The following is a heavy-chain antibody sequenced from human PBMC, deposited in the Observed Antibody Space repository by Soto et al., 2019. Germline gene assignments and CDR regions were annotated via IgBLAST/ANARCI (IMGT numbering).Heavy chain of an antibody. V-gene: IGHV2-5*02. Sequence: QITLNESGPTLVKPTQTLTLTCTFSGFSLSTRDVGVGWIRQPPGEALEWLGVVYWDDDKTYSPSLKSRLTIPRDPSKTQVFLRMTKMDPVATATYYCAHCRGGVASFWGQGTLVTVSS. CDR3: AHCRGGVASF. D-gene: IGHD2-2*01. CDR1: GFSLSTRDVG. CDR2: VYWDDDK. J-gene: IGHJ4*02.